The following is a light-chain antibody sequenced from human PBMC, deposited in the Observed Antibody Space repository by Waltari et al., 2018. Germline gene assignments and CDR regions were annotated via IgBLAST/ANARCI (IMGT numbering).Light chain of an antibody. CDR1: SSDVGTYNY. Sequence: QSALTQPASVSGSPGQSITIPCTCTSSDVGTYNYVSWYQHHPGKAPKLVIYGVTNRPSGVSNRFSGSKSGNTASLTISGLQAEDEADYHCTSCTTSATWVFGGGTKLTVL. CDR2: GVT. CDR3: TSCTTSATWV. J-gene: IGLJ3*02. V-gene: IGLV2-14*01.